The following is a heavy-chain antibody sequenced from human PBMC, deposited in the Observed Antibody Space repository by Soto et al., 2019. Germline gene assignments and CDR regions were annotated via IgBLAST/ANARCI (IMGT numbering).Heavy chain of an antibody. CDR3: VHSGGSMESSTYFYYYGMDV. J-gene: IGHJ6*02. V-gene: IGHV2-5*01. Sequence: SGPTLVNPTQTLTLTCTFSGFSLSTTGVGVGWVRQPPGKALEWLALIYWNDDERYSPSLKGRLTISKDTSQNQVVLTMTNMDPVDTATYYCVHSGGSMESSTYFYYYGMDVWGPGTAVTVSS. CDR1: GFSLSTTGVG. D-gene: IGHD3-16*01. CDR2: IYWNDDE.